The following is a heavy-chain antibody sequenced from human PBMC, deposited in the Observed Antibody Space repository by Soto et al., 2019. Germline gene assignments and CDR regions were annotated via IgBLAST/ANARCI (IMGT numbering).Heavy chain of an antibody. J-gene: IGHJ5*01. V-gene: IGHV4-59*01. CDR3: ARDFAGRGPFDP. D-gene: IGHD1-26*01. CDR1: NVSIKSSY. CDR2: VYYTGTT. Sequence: SETLSLTCSVSNVSIKSSYWNWIRQPPGKGLEWIGFVYYTGTTKYNPSLKSRVTISVDTSKNEFSLKLTSVTTADTAFYFCARDFAGRGPFDPWGQGTLVTVSS.